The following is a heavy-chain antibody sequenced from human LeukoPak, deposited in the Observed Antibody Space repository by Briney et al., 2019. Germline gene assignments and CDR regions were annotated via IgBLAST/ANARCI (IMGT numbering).Heavy chain of an antibody. CDR2: IYYSGST. Sequence: PSETLSLTCTVSGGSISSYYWSWIRQPPGKGLEWIGYIYYSGSTNYNPSLKSRVTISVDTSKNQFSLKLSSVTAADTAVYYCARVRYDSSGFGYYYYMDVWGKGTTVTVSS. J-gene: IGHJ6*03. CDR3: ARVRYDSSGFGYYYYMDV. D-gene: IGHD3-22*01. CDR1: GGSISSYY. V-gene: IGHV4-59*01.